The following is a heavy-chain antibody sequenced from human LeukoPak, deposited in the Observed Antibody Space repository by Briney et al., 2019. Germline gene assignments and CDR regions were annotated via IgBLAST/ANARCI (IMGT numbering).Heavy chain of an antibody. CDR1: GGSISSYY. V-gene: IGHV4-4*07. Sequence: SETLSLTCTVSGGSISSYYWSWIRQPAGKGLEWIGRIYSSGSTNYNPSLKSRVTISEDTSKNQFSLKLSSVTAADTAVYYCARSFFGSGTYLWYWGQGTLVTVSS. D-gene: IGHD3-10*01. CDR3: ARSFFGSGTYLWY. J-gene: IGHJ4*02. CDR2: IYSSGST.